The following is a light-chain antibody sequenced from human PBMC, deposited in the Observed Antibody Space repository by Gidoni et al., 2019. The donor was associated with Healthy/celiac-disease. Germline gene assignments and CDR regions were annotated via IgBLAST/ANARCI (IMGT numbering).Light chain of an antibody. J-gene: IGKJ2*01. Sequence: GDRVTITCRASQSISSYLHWYQQKPGQAPKLLIYAASNLQSGVPSRFSGSGSGTDFTLTISRLQPEDFATYYCQQSNSTPHTVGQGTKLEIK. V-gene: IGKV1-39*01. CDR3: QQSNSTPHT. CDR2: AAS. CDR1: QSISSY.